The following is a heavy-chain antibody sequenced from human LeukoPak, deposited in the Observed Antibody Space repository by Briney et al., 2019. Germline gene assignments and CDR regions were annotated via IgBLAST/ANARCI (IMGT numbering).Heavy chain of an antibody. CDR3: ARVWGYSYGYDHYFDY. J-gene: IGHJ4*02. CDR2: IDGSGTYM. V-gene: IGHV3-21*05. CDR1: GSTFNSYG. D-gene: IGHD5-18*01. Sequence: GGSLRLSCVASGSTFNSYGLNWVRQAPGKGPEWLSYIDGSGTYMYYSFFVEGRSIISRDNAKNTLYLQMNSLRAEDTAVYYCARVWGYSYGYDHYFDYWGQGTLVTVSS.